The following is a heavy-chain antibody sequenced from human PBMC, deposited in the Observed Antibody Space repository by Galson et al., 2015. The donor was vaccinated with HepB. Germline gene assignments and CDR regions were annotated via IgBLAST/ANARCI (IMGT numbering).Heavy chain of an antibody. V-gene: IGHV3-23*01. J-gene: IGHJ4*02. D-gene: IGHD1-1*01. CDR2: ISVTGSGR. CDR1: RFTFSRTG. Sequence: SLRLSCAGSRFTFSRTGMTWVRQAPGKGLECVSAISVTGSGRDYVDSVRGRFTISRDNSKNMLYLQMNDLRAEDTAVYYCAKGTTSIDYWGQGTLVTVSS. CDR3: AKGTTSIDY.